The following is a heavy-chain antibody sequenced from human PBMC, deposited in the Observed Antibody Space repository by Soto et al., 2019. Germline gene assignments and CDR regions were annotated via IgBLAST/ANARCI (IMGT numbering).Heavy chain of an antibody. D-gene: IGHD3-22*01. CDR2: IYQSGTT. Sequence: SETLSLTCSVSGGSVRSGSYYWTWIRQPPGKGLEWIRYIYQSGTTNYNASLKSRVTISIDTSKNQFFLKLNSVTAADTAVYYCARDSSGRHDYWGQGALVTVSS. J-gene: IGHJ4*02. CDR1: GGSVRSGSYY. CDR3: ARDSSGRHDY. V-gene: IGHV4-61*01.